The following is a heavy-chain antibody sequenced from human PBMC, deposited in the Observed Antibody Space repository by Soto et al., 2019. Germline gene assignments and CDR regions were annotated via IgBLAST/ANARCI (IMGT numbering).Heavy chain of an antibody. D-gene: IGHD5-18*01. J-gene: IGHJ4*02. CDR3: ARGRFSGYRGYGYFDY. Sequence: GGSLRLSCAASGFTFSSYAMHWVRQAPGKGLEWVAVISYDGSNKYYADSVKGRFTISRDNSKNTLYLQMNSLRAEDTAVYYCARGRFSGYRGYGYFDYWGQGTLVTVSS. CDR2: ISYDGSNK. CDR1: GFTFSSYA. V-gene: IGHV3-30-3*01.